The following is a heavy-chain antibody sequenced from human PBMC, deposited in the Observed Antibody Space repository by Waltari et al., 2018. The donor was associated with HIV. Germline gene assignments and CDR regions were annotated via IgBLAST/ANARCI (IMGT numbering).Heavy chain of an antibody. Sequence: EEQLVESGGGLVKPGGSLRLSCAVSGFTFSSYYMNWVRQAPGDGLGWVSYISSSGDDIYYADSVKGRFTISRDNANNSWFLQMSSLRAEDTAVYYCAKFTSCRGNTCSYGMQVWGQGTTVIVS. D-gene: IGHD2-2*01. CDR3: AKFTSCRGNTCSYGMQV. CDR2: ISSSGDDI. J-gene: IGHJ6*02. V-gene: IGHV3-21*06. CDR1: GFTFSSYY.